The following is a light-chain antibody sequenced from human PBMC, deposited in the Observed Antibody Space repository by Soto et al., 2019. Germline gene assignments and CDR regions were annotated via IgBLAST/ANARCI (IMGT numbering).Light chain of an antibody. CDR3: QQYDSSPQT. Sequence: DIQMTQSPSTLSSSVGDRVTITCRASQSISVCLAWYQQKPGQAPKILIYAASTWHTGVPARFSGSGSGTDFTLTISRLESEDFAMYYCQQYDSSPQTFGEGTKVDIK. CDR2: AAS. J-gene: IGKJ1*01. V-gene: IGKV1-5*01. CDR1: QSISVC.